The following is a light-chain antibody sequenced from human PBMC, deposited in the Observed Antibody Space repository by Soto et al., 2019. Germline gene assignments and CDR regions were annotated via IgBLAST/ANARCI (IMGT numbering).Light chain of an antibody. V-gene: IGKV3-11*01. CDR3: QQRSSWPIT. CDR2: DAS. CDR1: QSVSSN. J-gene: IGKJ5*01. Sequence: IVMSQSPATLSVSPGERATVSCRASQSVSSNLAWYQQKPGQAPRLLIYDASRRATGIPARFSGSGSGADFTLTISTLEPEDFAVYYCQQRSSWPITFGQGTRLEIK.